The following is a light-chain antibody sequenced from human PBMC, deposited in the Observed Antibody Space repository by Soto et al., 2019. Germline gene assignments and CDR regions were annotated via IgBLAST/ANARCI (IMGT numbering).Light chain of an antibody. CDR1: SGSIASNY. J-gene: IGLJ3*02. CDR3: QSYDSSNQGV. Sequence: NFMLTQPHSVSASPGKTVTISCTRSSGSIASNYVQWYQQRPGSSPTTVIYEDNQRPSGVPDRFSGSIDSSSNSASLTISRLKTEDEADYYCQSYDSSNQGVFGGGTKLTVL. CDR2: EDN. V-gene: IGLV6-57*01.